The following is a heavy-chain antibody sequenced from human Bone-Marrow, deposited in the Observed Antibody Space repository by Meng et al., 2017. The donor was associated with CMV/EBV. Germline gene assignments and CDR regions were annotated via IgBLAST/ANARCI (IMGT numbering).Heavy chain of an antibody. CDR3: AKDHIPYCSSTSCYMGRLRSYWYFDL. CDR1: GFTFSSYW. V-gene: IGHV3-23*01. J-gene: IGHJ2*01. D-gene: IGHD2-2*02. CDR2: ISGSGGST. Sequence: GESLKISCAASGFTFSSYWMSWVRQAPGKGLEWVSAISGSGGSTYYADSVKGRFTISRDNSKNTLYLQMNSLRAEDTAVYYCAKDHIPYCSSTSCYMGRLRSYWYFDLWGRRPLVTVDS.